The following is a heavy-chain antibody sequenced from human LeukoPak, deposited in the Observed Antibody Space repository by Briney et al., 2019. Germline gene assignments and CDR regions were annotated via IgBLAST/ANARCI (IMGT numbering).Heavy chain of an antibody. CDR3: ARVGYCSTTSCYWRAFDC. CDR1: GFTFSSHW. CDR2: INQDGTEQ. J-gene: IGHJ4*02. V-gene: IGHV3-7*01. Sequence: PGGSLRLSCAASGFTFSSHWVSWVRQAPGKGLEWVANINQDGTEQYYVDSVKGRFTISRDNAKNSLYLQMNSLRAEDTAVYYCARVGYCSTTSCYWRAFDCWGQGTPVTVSS. D-gene: IGHD2-2*01.